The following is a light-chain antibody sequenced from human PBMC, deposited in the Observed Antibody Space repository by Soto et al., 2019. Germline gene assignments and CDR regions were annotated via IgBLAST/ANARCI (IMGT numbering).Light chain of an antibody. CDR3: QHYGRSLWT. CDR2: GAS. J-gene: IGKJ1*01. CDR1: QSVSSSY. V-gene: IGKV3-20*01. Sequence: EIVLTQSPGTLSVSPGERATLSCRASQSVSSSYLAWYQQKPGQAPRLLIYGASSRATGIPDRFSGSGSGTDFTLTISRVEPEDFAVYYCQHYGRSLWTFGQGTKVEIK.